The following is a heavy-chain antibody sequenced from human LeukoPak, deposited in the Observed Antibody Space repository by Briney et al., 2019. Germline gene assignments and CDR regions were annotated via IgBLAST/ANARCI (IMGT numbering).Heavy chain of an antibody. CDR2: IKHKGDGETT. CDR1: GCTFTNAW. D-gene: IGHD3-10*01. CDR3: TTDLGLTMIRGVIVY. V-gene: IGHV3-15*01. Sequence: PGGSLRLSCAASGCTFTNAWMSWVRQAPGKGLEWVGRIKHKGDGETTDYAAPVRGRFRLSRDDSKATTSLKMYRRAAEDTAAYYCTTDLGLTMIRGVIVYGGQGALVTVSS. J-gene: IGHJ4*02.